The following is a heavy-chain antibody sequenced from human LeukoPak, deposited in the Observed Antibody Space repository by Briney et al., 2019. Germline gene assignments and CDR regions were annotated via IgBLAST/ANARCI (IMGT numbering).Heavy chain of an antibody. CDR3: ARLIDYGGFYFYYYMDV. J-gene: IGHJ6*03. D-gene: IGHD4-17*01. V-gene: IGHV4-39*02. CDR2: VDSSGTS. Sequence: PSETLSLTCTASGGSIGTTNSYWGWIRQPPGKGLEWIGNVDSSGTSHYNPSLRSRVTISVDTSKSHFSLKLTSVTAADTALYYCARLIDYGGFYFYYYMDVWGKGTTVAVSS. CDR1: GGSIGTTNSY.